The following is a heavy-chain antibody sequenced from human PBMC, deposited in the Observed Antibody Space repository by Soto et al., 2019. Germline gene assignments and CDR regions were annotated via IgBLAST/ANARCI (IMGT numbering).Heavy chain of an antibody. CDR3: VKTSGTYCGPFDY. J-gene: IGHJ4*02. D-gene: IGHD1-26*01. Sequence: GGSLRLSCAASGFTFSSYGMHWVRQAPGKGLEWVAVISYDGSNKYYADSVKGRFILSRDHSKNTLYLQMNSLRAEDTAVYYCVKTSGTYCGPFDYSGQGTLITVSS. CDR1: GFTFSSYG. CDR2: ISYDGSNK. V-gene: IGHV3-30*18.